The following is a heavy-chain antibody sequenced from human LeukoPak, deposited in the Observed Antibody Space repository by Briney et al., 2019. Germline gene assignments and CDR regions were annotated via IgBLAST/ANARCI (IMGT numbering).Heavy chain of an antibody. D-gene: IGHD2-21*02. CDR3: ARVNIVVVTATPDYFDY. CDR1: GCTFSSYE. V-gene: IGHV3-48*03. J-gene: IGHJ4*02. CDR2: ISSSGSTI. Sequence: GGSLRLSCAASGCTFSSYEMNWVRQAPGKGLEWVSYISSSGSTIYYADSVKGRFTISRDNAKNSLYLQMNSLRAEDTAVYYCARVNIVVVTATPDYFDYWGQGTLVTVSS.